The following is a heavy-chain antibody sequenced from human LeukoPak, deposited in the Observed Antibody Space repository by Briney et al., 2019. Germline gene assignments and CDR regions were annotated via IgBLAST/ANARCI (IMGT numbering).Heavy chain of an antibody. D-gene: IGHD4-17*01. Sequence: GGSLRLSCAASGFTFSTYSMNWVRQAPGKGLEWVSSISSSSSYIYYADSVKGRFTISTDNAKNSLYLQMNSLRDEDTAVYYCARDRDYAFDYWGQGTLVTVSS. CDR2: ISSSSSYI. J-gene: IGHJ4*02. CDR1: GFTFSTYS. CDR3: ARDRDYAFDY. V-gene: IGHV3-21*01.